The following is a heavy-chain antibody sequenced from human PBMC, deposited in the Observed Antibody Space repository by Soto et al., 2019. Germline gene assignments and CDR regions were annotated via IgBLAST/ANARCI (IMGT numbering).Heavy chain of an antibody. CDR3: ATAYYDSRGFQDR. Sequence: PGGSLRLSCAASGFTFSSYWMSWVRQAPGKGLEWVSNIKQDGSEKYYVDSVKGRFTISRDNAKNTLYLQMNSLRAEDTATYFCATAYYDSRGFQDRWGQGTLVTVSS. CDR1: GFTFSSYW. V-gene: IGHV3-7*03. CDR2: IKQDGSEK. J-gene: IGHJ5*02. D-gene: IGHD3-22*01.